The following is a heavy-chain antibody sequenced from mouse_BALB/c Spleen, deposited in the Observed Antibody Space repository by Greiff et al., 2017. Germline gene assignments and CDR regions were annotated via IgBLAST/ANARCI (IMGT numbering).Heavy chain of an antibody. Sequence: QVQLQQSGAELVKPGASVKLSCKASGYTFTSYWMHWVKQRPGQGLEWIGEINPSNGRTNYNEKFKSKATLTVDKSSSTAYMQLSSLTSEDSAVYYCARGDGSRYFDVWGAGTTVTVSS. V-gene: IGHV1S81*02. CDR1: GYTFTSYW. CDR3: ARGDGSRYFDV. CDR2: INPSNGRT. D-gene: IGHD1-1*01. J-gene: IGHJ1*01.